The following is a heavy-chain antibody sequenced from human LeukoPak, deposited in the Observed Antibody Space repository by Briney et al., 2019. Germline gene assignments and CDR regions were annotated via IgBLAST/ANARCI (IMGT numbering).Heavy chain of an antibody. V-gene: IGHV3-30*14. D-gene: IGHD3-22*01. Sequence: GGSLRLSCAASGFSISSFALHWIRQAPGKRLEWLALISYDGNNYDHADSVTGRFTISRDTSKNMVYLQMTSLRPEDTAVYYCTRAPPPHYYETNWGQGTLVSFSS. CDR2: ISYDGNNY. CDR1: GFSISSFA. CDR3: TRAPPPHYYETN. J-gene: IGHJ4*02.